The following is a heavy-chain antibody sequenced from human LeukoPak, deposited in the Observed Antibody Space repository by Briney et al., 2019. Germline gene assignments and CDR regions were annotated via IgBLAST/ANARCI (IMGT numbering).Heavy chain of an antibody. CDR2: IYHSGST. CDR1: GGSISSYY. CDR3: ASFGSYYSKFDY. Sequence: SETLSLTCTVSGGSISSYYWSWIRQPPGKGLEWIGYIYHSGSTYYNPSLKSRVTISVDRSKNQFSLKLSSVTAADTAVYYCASFGSYYSKFDYWGQGTLVTVSS. D-gene: IGHD1-26*01. J-gene: IGHJ4*02. V-gene: IGHV4-59*12.